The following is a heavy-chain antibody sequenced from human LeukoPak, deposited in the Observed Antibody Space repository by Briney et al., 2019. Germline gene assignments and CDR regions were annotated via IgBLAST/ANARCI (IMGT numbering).Heavy chain of an antibody. Sequence: GESLKISCKASGYSFADYWIGWVRQMPGKGLEWMGIIYPGDSDTRYSPSFQGQVTISADKSISTAYLQWSSLKASDTAIYYCARADQLRWFGDPRRPYRYGWDVWGQGTTVTVSS. CDR2: IYPGDSDT. J-gene: IGHJ6*02. V-gene: IGHV5-51*01. D-gene: IGHD3-10*01. CDR1: GYSFADYW. CDR3: ARADQLRWFGDPRRPYRYGWDV.